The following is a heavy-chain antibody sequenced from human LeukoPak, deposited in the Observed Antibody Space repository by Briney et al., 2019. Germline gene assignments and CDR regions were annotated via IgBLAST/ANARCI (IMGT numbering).Heavy chain of an antibody. J-gene: IGHJ2*01. D-gene: IGHD1-26*01. CDR3: ARDREFDL. V-gene: IGHV4-59*01. CDR2: IYYSGST. Sequence: PSETLSLTCTVSGGSISSYYWSWIRQPPGKGLEWIGYIYYSGSTNYNPSLKSRVTISVDTSKNQFSLKLSSVTAADTAVYYCARDREFDLWGRGTLATVSS. CDR1: GGSISSYY.